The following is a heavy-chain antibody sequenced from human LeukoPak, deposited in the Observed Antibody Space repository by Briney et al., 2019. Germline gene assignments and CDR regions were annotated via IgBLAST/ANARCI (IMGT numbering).Heavy chain of an antibody. CDR1: GYTFTSYG. Sequence: GASVKVSCKASGYTFTSYGISWARQAPGQGLEWMGWISAYNGNTNYAQKLQGRVTMTTDTSTSTAYMELRSLRSDDTAVYYCARDRRLDIVVVPAADYYYHGMDVWGQGTTVTVSS. D-gene: IGHD2-2*03. CDR3: ARDRRLDIVVVPAADYYYHGMDV. J-gene: IGHJ6*02. CDR2: ISAYNGNT. V-gene: IGHV1-18*01.